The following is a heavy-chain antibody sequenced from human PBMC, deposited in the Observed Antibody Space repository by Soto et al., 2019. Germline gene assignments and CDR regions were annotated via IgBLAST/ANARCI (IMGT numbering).Heavy chain of an antibody. D-gene: IGHD3-22*01. CDR1: GGSFSGYY. Sequence: SETLSLTCAVYGGSFSGYYWGWIRQPPGKGLEWIGEINHSGSTNYNPSLKSRVTISVDTSKNQFSLKLSSVTAADTAVYYCARGKYYYDSSGYYLPVYFDYWGQGTLVTVSS. CDR3: ARGKYYYDSSGYYLPVYFDY. CDR2: INHSGST. J-gene: IGHJ4*02. V-gene: IGHV4-34*01.